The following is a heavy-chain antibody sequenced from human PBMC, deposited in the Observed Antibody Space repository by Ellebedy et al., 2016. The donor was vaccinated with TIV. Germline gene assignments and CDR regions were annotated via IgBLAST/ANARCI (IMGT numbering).Heavy chain of an antibody. D-gene: IGHD6-13*01. CDR3: AKDGGLGQQLVDRGSGMDV. Sequence: GESLKISXAASGFTFNNYGMHWGRQAPGKGLEWVAFISYDGSNKYYADSVKGRFTISRDNSKNRLYLQMNSLRVEDTAVYYCAKDGGLGQQLVDRGSGMDVWGQGTTVTVSS. V-gene: IGHV3-30*18. CDR2: ISYDGSNK. CDR1: GFTFNNYG. J-gene: IGHJ6*02.